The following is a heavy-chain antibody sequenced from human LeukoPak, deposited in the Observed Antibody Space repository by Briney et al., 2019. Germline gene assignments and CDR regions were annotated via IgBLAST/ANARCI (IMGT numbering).Heavy chain of an antibody. CDR2: IRSKANSYAT. V-gene: IGHV3-73*01. D-gene: IGHD6-13*01. CDR1: GFTFSGSA. J-gene: IGHJ6*03. Sequence: GSLGLSCAASGFTFSGSAMHWVRQASGKGLEWVGRIRSKANSYATAYAASVKGRFTISRDDSKNTAYLQMNSLKTEDTAVYYCTRGLDSSSWGPSDYYYYYMDVWGKGTTVTVSS. CDR3: TRGLDSSSWGPSDYYYYYMDV.